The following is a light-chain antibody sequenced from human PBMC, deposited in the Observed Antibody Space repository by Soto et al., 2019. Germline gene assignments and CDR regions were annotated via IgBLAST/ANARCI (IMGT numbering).Light chain of an antibody. CDR3: QQFNNWPPWT. CDR2: GAS. CDR1: QNVGNN. V-gene: IGKV3-15*01. Sequence: EIVMTQSPATLSVSPGERATLSCRASQNVGNNLVWYQQKPGQAPRLLIYGASTRAAGIPDRFSGSGSGTEFTLTISGLQSDDVAVYYCQQFNNWPPWTFGQGTKVEIK. J-gene: IGKJ1*01.